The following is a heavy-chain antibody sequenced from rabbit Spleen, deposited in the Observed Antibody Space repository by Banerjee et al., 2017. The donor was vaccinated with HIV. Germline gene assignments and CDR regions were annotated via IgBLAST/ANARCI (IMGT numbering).Heavy chain of an antibody. CDR2: INAVTGKA. Sequence: QEQLVEYGGDLVQPEGSLTLTCKASGFSFSNKAVMCWVRQAPGKGLEWIACINAVTGKAVYASWAKGRFTCSKTSSTTVTLQMTRLTAADTATYFCARDTSSSFSSYGMDLWGQGTLVTVS. J-gene: IGHJ6*01. CDR3: ARDTSSSFSSYGMDL. V-gene: IGHV1S45*01. CDR1: GFSFSNKAV. D-gene: IGHD1-1*01.